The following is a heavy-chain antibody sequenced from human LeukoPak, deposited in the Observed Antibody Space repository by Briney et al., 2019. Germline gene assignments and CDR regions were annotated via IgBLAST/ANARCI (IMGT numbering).Heavy chain of an antibody. CDR1: GFTFSSYG. D-gene: IGHD3-22*01. V-gene: IGHV3-33*01. J-gene: IGHJ4*02. CDR2: IWYDGSYK. Sequence: GGSLRLSCAASGFTFSSYGMHWVRQAPGKGLVGVAVIWYDGSYKYYADSVKGRFTVSRDNSKKTVYLQMNSLGAEDTAVYYCARGDDHFDSSGYYYYFDYWGQGTLVTVSS. CDR3: ARGDDHFDSSGYYYYFDY.